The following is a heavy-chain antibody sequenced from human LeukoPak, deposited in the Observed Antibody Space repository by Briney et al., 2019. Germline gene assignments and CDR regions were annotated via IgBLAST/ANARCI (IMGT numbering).Heavy chain of an antibody. CDR1: GYTFTVYY. V-gene: IGHV1-2*06. CDR2: INPNSGGT. D-gene: IGHD6-19*01. J-gene: IGHJ4*02. Sequence: GASVKVSCKASGYTFTVYYMHWVRQAPGQGLEWMGRINPNSGGTNYAQKFQGRVTMTRDTSTSTAYMELSRLRSDDTAVYYCAIIAVAGSLDYWGQGTLVTVSS. CDR3: AIIAVAGSLDY.